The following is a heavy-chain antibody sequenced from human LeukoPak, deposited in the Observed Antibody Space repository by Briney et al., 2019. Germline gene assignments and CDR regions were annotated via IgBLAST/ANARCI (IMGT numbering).Heavy chain of an antibody. CDR2: IYYSGST. V-gene: IGHV4-59*08. J-gene: IGHJ4*02. D-gene: IGHD6-13*01. CDR3: ARRDSSSWPYYFDY. CDR1: GGSFSGYY. Sequence: SETLSLTCAVYGGSFSGYYWSWIRQPPGKGLEWIGYIYYSGSTNYNPSLKSRVTISVDTSKNQFSLKLSSVTAADTAVYYCARRDSSSWPYYFDYWGQGTLVTVSS.